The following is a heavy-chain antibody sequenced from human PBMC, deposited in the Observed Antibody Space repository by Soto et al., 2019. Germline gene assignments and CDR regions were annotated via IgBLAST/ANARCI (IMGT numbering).Heavy chain of an antibody. CDR1: GGSISNYY. D-gene: IGHD4-4*01. CDR2: IYNSGST. J-gene: IGHJ3*02. V-gene: IGHV4-59*01. CDR3: VREGDDYNLGAFDI. Sequence: SETLSLTCTVSGGSISNYYWNWIRQPPGKGLEWIGYIYNSGSTNYNPSLKSRITISVDTSKNQFSLNLSSVTAADTAVYYCVREGDDYNLGAFDIWGQGTMVTVSS.